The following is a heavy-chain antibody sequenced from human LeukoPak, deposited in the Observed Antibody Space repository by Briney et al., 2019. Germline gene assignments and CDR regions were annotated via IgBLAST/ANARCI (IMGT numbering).Heavy chain of an antibody. CDR2: IYYSGST. V-gene: IGHV4-61*01. J-gene: IGHJ4*02. CDR1: GGSISSRSYY. Sequence: SETLSLTCTVSGGSISSRSYYWSWIRQPPGKGLEWIGYIYYSGSTNYNPSLKSRVTISVDTSKNQFSLKLSSVTAADTAVYYCARVYDFWSGYYYYYFDYWGQGTLVTVSS. CDR3: ARVYDFWSGYYYYYFDY. D-gene: IGHD3-3*01.